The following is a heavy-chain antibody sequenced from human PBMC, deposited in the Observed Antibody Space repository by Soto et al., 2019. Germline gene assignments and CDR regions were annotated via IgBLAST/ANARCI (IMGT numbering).Heavy chain of an antibody. V-gene: IGHV3-66*01. CDR2: IYSGGST. Sequence: GGSLRLSCAASGFTVSSNYMSWVRQAPGKGLEWVSVIYSGGSTYYADSVKGRFTISRDNSKNTLYLQMNSLRAEDTAVYYCARDSTHSYYFDYWGQGTLVTVSS. J-gene: IGHJ4*02. CDR1: GFTVSSNY. D-gene: IGHD6-6*01. CDR3: ARDSTHSYYFDY.